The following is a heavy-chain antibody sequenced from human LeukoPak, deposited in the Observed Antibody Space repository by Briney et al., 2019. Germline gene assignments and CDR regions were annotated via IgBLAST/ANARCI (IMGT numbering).Heavy chain of an antibody. CDR3: ARDLQLERAFDI. V-gene: IGHV3-21*01. D-gene: IGHD1-1*01. CDR1: GFTFSSYS. Sequence: GGSLRLSCAASGFTFSSYSMNWVRQAPGKGLEWVSSISSSSSYIYYADSVKGRYTISRDNAKNSLYLQMNSLRAEDTAVYYCARDLQLERAFDIWGQGTMVTVSS. J-gene: IGHJ3*02. CDR2: ISSSSSYI.